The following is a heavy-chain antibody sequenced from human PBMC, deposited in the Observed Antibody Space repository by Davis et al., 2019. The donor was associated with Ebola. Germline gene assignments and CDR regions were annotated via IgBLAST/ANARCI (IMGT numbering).Heavy chain of an antibody. Sequence: PGGSLRLSCTASGFTFSSYTISWVRQAPGKGLEWVAVISYDGNNKYYADSVKGRFTISRDNSKNTLQLLMNSLRVEDTAVYYCAREGADYTELFYYGMDVWGQGTTVTVSS. CDR3: AREGADYTELFYYGMDV. CDR1: GFTFSSYT. CDR2: ISYDGNNK. J-gene: IGHJ6*02. D-gene: IGHD4-11*01. V-gene: IGHV3-30-3*01.